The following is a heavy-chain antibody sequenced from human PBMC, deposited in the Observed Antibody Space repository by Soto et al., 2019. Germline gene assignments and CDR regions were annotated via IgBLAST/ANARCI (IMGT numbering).Heavy chain of an antibody. CDR3: ARQAKGAAWNWFDP. Sequence: GESLKISCQASGYNFTSYWIGWVRQMPGKGLEWMGIIYPGDSDTRYSPSFQGQVTISADKSISTAYLQWSSLKASDTAMYYCARQAKGAAWNWFDPWGQGTLVTVSS. CDR2: IYPGDSDT. J-gene: IGHJ5*02. V-gene: IGHV5-51*01. D-gene: IGHD6-13*01. CDR1: GYNFTSYW.